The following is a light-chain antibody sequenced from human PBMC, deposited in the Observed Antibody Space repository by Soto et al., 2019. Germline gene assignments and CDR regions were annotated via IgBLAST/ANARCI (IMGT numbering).Light chain of an antibody. CDR3: RQYNNWTLT. CDR2: GAS. J-gene: IGKJ4*01. V-gene: IGKV3-15*01. Sequence: EIVMTQSPATLAVSPGARATLSCRASQSVSGNLAWYQQKPAQPPRLLIYGASTRATGMPVRFSGSGSETEFTLTISSLQSEDFAVYYCRQYNNWTLTFGGGTKVEIK. CDR1: QSVSGN.